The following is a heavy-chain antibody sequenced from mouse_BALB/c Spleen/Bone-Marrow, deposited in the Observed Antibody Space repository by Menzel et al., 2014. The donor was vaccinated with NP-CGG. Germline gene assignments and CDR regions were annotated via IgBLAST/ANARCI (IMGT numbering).Heavy chain of an antibody. CDR1: GFAFSSYD. CDR2: ISSGGGST. CDR3: AREVLRDYFDY. D-gene: IGHD1-1*01. J-gene: IGHJ2*01. V-gene: IGHV5-12-1*01. Sequence: EVKLMESGGGLVKPGGSLKLSCAASGFAFSSYDMSWVRQTPEKRLEWVAYISSGGGSTCYPDTVKGRFTISRDNAKNTLYLQMSSLKSEDTAMYYCAREVLRDYFDYWGQGTTLTVSS.